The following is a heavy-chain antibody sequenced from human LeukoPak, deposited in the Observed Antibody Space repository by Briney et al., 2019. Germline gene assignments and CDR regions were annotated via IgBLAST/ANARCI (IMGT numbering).Heavy chain of an antibody. Sequence: GASVKVSCKASGYTFTSYYMHWVRQAPGQGLEWMGIINPSGGSTSYAQKFQGRVTMTRDTSTSTVYTELSSLRSEDTAVYYCAAVRAAGFPGRWFDPWGQGTLVTVSS. J-gene: IGHJ5*02. CDR1: GYTFTSYY. CDR3: AAVRAAGFPGRWFDP. V-gene: IGHV1-46*01. CDR2: INPSGGST. D-gene: IGHD6-13*01.